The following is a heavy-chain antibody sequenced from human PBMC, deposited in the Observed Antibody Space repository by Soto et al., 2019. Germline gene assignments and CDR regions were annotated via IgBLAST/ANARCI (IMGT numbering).Heavy chain of an antibody. Sequence: SETLSLTCTVSGGSISSYYWSWIRQPPGKGLKWIGYIYYSGSTNYNPSLKSRVTISVDTSKNQFSLKLSSVTAADTAVYYCARYTYYDFWSGYPPSMGSFDPWGQGTLVTVSS. CDR3: ARYTYYDFWSGYPPSMGSFDP. J-gene: IGHJ5*02. V-gene: IGHV4-59*01. CDR2: IYYSGST. CDR1: GGSISSYY. D-gene: IGHD3-3*01.